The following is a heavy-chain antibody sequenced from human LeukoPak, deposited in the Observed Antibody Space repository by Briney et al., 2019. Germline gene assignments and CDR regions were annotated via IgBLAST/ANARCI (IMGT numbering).Heavy chain of an antibody. V-gene: IGHV3-23*01. D-gene: IGHD3-10*01. CDR1: GFTFSSSA. J-gene: IGHJ4*02. Sequence: LSGGSLRLSCAASGFTFSSSAMSWVRQAPGKGLEWVSSISGSGSGGSTYYADSVKGRFTISRDNSKNTLYLQMNSLKSEDTAVYYCTTYGSGRKFDYWGQGILVTVSS. CDR3: TTYGSGRKFDY. CDR2: ISGSGSGGST.